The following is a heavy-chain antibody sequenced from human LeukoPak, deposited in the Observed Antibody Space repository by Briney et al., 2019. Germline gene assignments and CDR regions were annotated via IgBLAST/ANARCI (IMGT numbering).Heavy chain of an antibody. CDR2: IYYSGST. D-gene: IGHD4-17*01. Sequence: SETLSLTCTDSGGSISSYYWSWIRQPPGKELEWIGYIYYSGSTNYNPSLKSRVTISVDTSKNQFSLKLSSVTAADTAVYYCARNGDYDRAGLYWFDPWGQGTLVTVSS. V-gene: IGHV4-59*01. CDR3: ARNGDYDRAGLYWFDP. J-gene: IGHJ5*02. CDR1: GGSISSYY.